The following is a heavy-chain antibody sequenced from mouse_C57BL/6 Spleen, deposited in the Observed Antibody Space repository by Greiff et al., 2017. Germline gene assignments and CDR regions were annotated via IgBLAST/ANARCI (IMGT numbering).Heavy chain of an antibody. J-gene: IGHJ1*03. V-gene: IGHV5-16*01. Sequence: DVKLVESEGGLVQPGSSMKLSCTASGFTFSDYYMAWVRQVPEKGLEWVANINYDGSSTYYLDSLKSRFIISRDNAKNILYLQMSSLKSEDTATYYCARVPKVNWPYWYFDVWGTGTTVTVSS. CDR2: INYDGSST. CDR3: ARVPKVNWPYWYFDV. D-gene: IGHD4-1*02. CDR1: GFTFSDYY.